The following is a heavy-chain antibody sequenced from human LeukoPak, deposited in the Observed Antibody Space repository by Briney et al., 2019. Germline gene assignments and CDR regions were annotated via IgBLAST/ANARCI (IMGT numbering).Heavy chain of an antibody. V-gene: IGHV3-15*07. D-gene: IGHD2-2*01. CDR3: AKDHAYQPRTFDY. CDR1: GFTFSNAW. CDR2: IKSKTDGGTT. Sequence: GGSLRLSCAASGFTFSNAWMNWVRQAPGKGLEWVGRIKSKTDGGTTDYAAPVKGRFTISRDDSKNTLYLQMNSLRAEDTAVYYCAKDHAYQPRTFDYWGQGTLVTVSS. J-gene: IGHJ4*02.